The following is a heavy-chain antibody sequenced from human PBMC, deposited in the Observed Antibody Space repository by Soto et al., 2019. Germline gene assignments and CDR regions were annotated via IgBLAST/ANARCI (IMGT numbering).Heavy chain of an antibody. CDR1: GFTFSTYG. D-gene: IGHD3-10*01. CDR2: IWSDGSNK. CDR3: ARGAYTMVRGVIITDYGMDV. J-gene: IGHJ6*02. Sequence: QEQLVESGGGVVQPGRSLRLSCAASGFTFSTYGMHWVRQAPGKGLEWVAVIWSDGSNKYYGDSVKGRFTISRDNSKNTLYLQMNSLRAEDTAVYYCARGAYTMVRGVIITDYGMDVWGQGTTVTVSS. V-gene: IGHV3-33*01.